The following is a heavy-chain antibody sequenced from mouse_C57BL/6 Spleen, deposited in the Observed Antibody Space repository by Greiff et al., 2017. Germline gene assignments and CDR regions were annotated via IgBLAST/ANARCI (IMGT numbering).Heavy chain of an antibody. CDR2: IRNKANGYTT. Sequence: EVQLVESGGGLVQPGGSLSLSCAASGFTFTDYYMSWVRQPPGKALEWLGFIRNKANGYTTEYSASVKGRFTISRDNSQSILYLQMNALRAEDSATYYCARYYYGNYGAMDYWGQGTSVTVSS. V-gene: IGHV7-3*01. D-gene: IGHD2-1*01. CDR1: GFTFTDYY. CDR3: ARYYYGNYGAMDY. J-gene: IGHJ4*01.